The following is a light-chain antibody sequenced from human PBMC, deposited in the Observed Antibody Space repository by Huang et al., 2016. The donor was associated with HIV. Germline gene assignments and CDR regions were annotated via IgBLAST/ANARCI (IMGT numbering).Light chain of an antibody. V-gene: IGKV3-15*01. CDR3: QQYNKWPLIT. CDR1: QSVSTN. CDR2: GAS. Sequence: EIVMTQSPATLSLSPGERATLSCRASQSVSTNLAWYQHKPGQAPSLLVYGASTSATGISPRFSGSGSGTNFTLTISSLQSEDFAVYYCQQYNKWPLITFGQGTRLEIK. J-gene: IGKJ5*01.